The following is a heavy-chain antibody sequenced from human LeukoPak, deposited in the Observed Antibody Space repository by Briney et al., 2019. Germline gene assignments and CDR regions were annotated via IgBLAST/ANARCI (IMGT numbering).Heavy chain of an antibody. D-gene: IGHD5-12*01. Sequence: SETLSLTCAVYGGSYSGYYWSLIRQPPGKGLEWIGEINHSGSTNYNPSLKSRVTISVDTSKNQFSLKLSSVTAADTAVYYCARGSGYDSRDYFDYWGQGTLVTVSS. V-gene: IGHV4-34*01. J-gene: IGHJ4*02. CDR3: ARGSGYDSRDYFDY. CDR2: INHSGST. CDR1: GGSYSGYY.